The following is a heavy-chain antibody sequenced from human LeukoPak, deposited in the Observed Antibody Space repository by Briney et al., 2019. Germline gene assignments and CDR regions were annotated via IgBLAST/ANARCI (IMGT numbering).Heavy chain of an antibody. V-gene: IGHV1-69*05. CDR2: IIPIFGTA. CDR1: GGTFSSYA. CDR3: AREYCTNGVCCFDY. D-gene: IGHD2-8*01. J-gene: IGHJ4*02. Sequence: SVKVSCKASGGTFSSYAINWVRQAPGQGLEWMGGIIPIFGTANYAQKFQGRVTMTRDTSISTAYMELSRLRSDDTAVYYCAREYCTNGVCCFDYWGQGTLVTVSS.